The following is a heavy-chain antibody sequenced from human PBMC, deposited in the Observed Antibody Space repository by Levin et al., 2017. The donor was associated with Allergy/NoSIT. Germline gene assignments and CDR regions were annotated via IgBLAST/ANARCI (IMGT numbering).Heavy chain of an antibody. Sequence: GGSLRLSCVGSGFTFSNAWMSWVRQAPGKGLEWLGRIISKTNGGTIDYAAPVKGRFIIARDDSENKLYVQMHSLKIEDTGVYYCTTYGPGRHSAGYWGQGPLVTVSS. CDR1: GFTFSNAW. J-gene: IGHJ4*02. D-gene: IGHD3-10*01. V-gene: IGHV3-15*01. CDR2: IISKTNGGTI. CDR3: TTYGPGRHSAGY.